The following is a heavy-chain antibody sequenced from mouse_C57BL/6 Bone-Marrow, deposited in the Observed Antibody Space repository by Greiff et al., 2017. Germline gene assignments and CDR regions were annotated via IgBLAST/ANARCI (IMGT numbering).Heavy chain of an antibody. Sequence: QVQLKQPGAELVKPGASVKLSCKASGYTFTSYWMHWVKQRPGQGLEWIGMIHPNSGSTNYNEKFKSKATLTVDKSSSTAYMQLSSLTSEDSAVYYCAREGYYYGSSYLIYYAMDYWGQGTSVTVSS. CDR2: IHPNSGST. V-gene: IGHV1-64*01. CDR3: AREGYYYGSSYLIYYAMDY. D-gene: IGHD1-1*01. CDR1: GYTFTSYW. J-gene: IGHJ4*01.